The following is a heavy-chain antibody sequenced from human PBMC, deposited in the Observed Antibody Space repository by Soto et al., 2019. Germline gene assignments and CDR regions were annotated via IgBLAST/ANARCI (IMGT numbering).Heavy chain of an antibody. Sequence: EVQLLESGGGLLQPGGSLRLSCAASGFTFRSYAMNWVRQAPGKGLEWVSGINRNGGSTYYADPVKGRFTISRDNSKNTLYLQMNSLRAEDTALYYCAKDKGPPGTSDWYFDFWGRGTLGSVSS. CDR1: GFTFRSYA. CDR2: INRNGGST. J-gene: IGHJ2*01. V-gene: IGHV3-23*01. D-gene: IGHD1-26*01. CDR3: AKDKGPPGTSDWYFDF.